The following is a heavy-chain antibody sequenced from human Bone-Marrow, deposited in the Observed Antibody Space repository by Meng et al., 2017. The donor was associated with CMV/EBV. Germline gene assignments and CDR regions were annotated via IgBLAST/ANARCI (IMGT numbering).Heavy chain of an antibody. J-gene: IGHJ4*02. CDR2: INHSGST. CDR1: GGSFSGQY. D-gene: IGHD2-2*01. Sequence: SETLSLTCAVYGGSFSGQYWNWIRQPPGRDLEWIGEINHSGSTKYNPSLQSRVTLSVDTSKNQFSLKLNSVTAADTAVYYCARGSFCSSANCYRAFYSWGQGTLVTVSS. V-gene: IGHV4-34*01. CDR3: ARGSFCSSANCYRAFYS.